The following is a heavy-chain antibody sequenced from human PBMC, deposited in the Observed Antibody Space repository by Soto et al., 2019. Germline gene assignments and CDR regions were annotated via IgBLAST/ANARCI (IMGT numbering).Heavy chain of an antibody. CDR1: GYTFTNYY. V-gene: IGHV1-46*01. CDR3: ALGGSVTLHRGEGWCDP. D-gene: IGHD3-10*01. Sequence: QVQLVQSGAEVKKPGASVKVSCKASGYTFTNYYMHWVRQAPRQGLEWVGIIDPSGGSTTYAQKVQGRVTMTRDTFLSTVYLDLSSLTSEDTAVYYCALGGSVTLHRGEGWCDPWGQGTLVTVSS. J-gene: IGHJ5*02. CDR2: IDPSGGST.